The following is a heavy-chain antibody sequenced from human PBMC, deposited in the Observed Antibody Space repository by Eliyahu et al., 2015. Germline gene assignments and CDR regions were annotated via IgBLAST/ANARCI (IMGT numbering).Heavy chain of an antibody. D-gene: IGHD1-20*01. CDR3: ARDVLTGTSYYYGMDV. CDR2: IXYDGSNK. V-gene: IGHV3-33*01. J-gene: IGHJ6*02. Sequence: QVQLVESGGGVVQPGRSLRLSCAAAGFXFXXYGXXWVRQAPGKGLEWXAVIXYDGSNKYYADSVKGRFTISRDNSKNTLYLQMNSLRAEDTAVYYCARDVLTGTSYYYGMDVWGQGTTVTVSS. CDR1: GFXFXXYG.